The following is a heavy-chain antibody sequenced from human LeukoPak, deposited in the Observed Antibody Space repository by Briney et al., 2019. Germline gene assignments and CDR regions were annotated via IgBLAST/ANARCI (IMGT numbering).Heavy chain of an antibody. D-gene: IGHD5-12*01. J-gene: IGHJ4*02. Sequence: GGSLRLSCAASGFTFSSYAMSWVRQAPGKGLDWVSGISGSAYSTYYADSVQGRFTISRDNSKNMLYLQMNSLRAEGTAVYYCAKEAGYSGYDYPDYWGQGTLVTVSS. CDR3: AKEAGYSGYDYPDY. CDR1: GFTFSSYA. V-gene: IGHV3-23*01. CDR2: ISGSAYST.